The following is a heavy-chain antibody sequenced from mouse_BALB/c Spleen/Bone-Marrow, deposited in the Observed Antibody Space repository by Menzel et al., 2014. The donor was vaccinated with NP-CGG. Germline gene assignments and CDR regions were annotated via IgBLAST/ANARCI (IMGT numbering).Heavy chain of an antibody. J-gene: IGHJ2*01. V-gene: IGHV1-80*01. CDR3: ARSGYGSSYDY. Sequence: QGQLQHSVTELVRPRSSVKISCKDSCYVFSTYWMNCVKQKPRPGLDWIGKIYPGDGDTNYNGKFKGTATLTADKSSSTAYMQLSSLTSEDSAVYFCARSGYGSSYDYWGQGTTLTVSS. D-gene: IGHD1-1*01. CDR2: IYPGDGDT. CDR1: CYVFSTYW.